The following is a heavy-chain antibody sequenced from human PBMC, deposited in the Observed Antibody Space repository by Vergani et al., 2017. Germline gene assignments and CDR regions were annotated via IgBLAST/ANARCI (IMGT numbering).Heavy chain of an antibody. Sequence: EVQLLESGGDLVQPGGSLRLSCTASVFIFSTYAMSWVRQAPGKGLVWVSGISASGAPTYYADSVKGRVTISRDNSKNTLYLQMNSLRVEDTAVYYFARAYGRYDWFDYWGKRTLVTVSS. D-gene: IGHD1-20*01. CDR1: VFIFSTYA. CDR2: ISASGAPT. J-gene: IGHJ4*01. V-gene: IGHV3-23*01. CDR3: ARAYGRYDWFDY.